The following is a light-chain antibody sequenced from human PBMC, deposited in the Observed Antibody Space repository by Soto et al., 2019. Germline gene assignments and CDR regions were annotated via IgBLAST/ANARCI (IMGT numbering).Light chain of an antibody. CDR1: SSNIGINA. CDR2: DNN. V-gene: IGLV1-44*01. CDR3: ASWDDSLNGIL. Sequence: QSVLAQPPSASGTPGQRVTISCSGSSSNIGINAVNWYQQLPGTAPKLLMYDNNQRPSGVPDRVSGSKSGTSASLAISGLQSEDEADYYCASWDDSLNGILFGTGTKVTVL. J-gene: IGLJ1*01.